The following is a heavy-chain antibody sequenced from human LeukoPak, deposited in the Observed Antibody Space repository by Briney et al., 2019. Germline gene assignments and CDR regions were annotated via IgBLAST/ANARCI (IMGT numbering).Heavy chain of an antibody. Sequence: SETLSLTCAVYGGSFSGYYWSWIRQPPGKGLEWIGEINHSGSTNYNPSLKSRVTISVDTSKNQFSLKLSSVTAADTAVYYCARERDAYNSGRFDYWGQGTLVTVSS. CDR1: GGSFSGYY. V-gene: IGHV4-34*01. CDR2: INHSGST. J-gene: IGHJ4*02. D-gene: IGHD1-1*01. CDR3: ARERDAYNSGRFDY.